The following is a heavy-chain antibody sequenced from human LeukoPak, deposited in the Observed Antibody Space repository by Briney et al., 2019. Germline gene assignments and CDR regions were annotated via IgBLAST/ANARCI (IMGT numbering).Heavy chain of an antibody. CDR1: GGSISSYY. D-gene: IGHD2-21*01. Sequence: SETLSLTCTVSGGSISSYYWSWIRQPPGKGLEWIGYIYYSGSTNYNPSLKSRVTISVDTSKNQFSLKLSSVTAADTAVYYCARVKRVYCGGDCYHNAFDISGQGTMVTVSS. V-gene: IGHV4-59*01. J-gene: IGHJ3*02. CDR2: IYYSGST. CDR3: ARVKRVYCGGDCYHNAFDI.